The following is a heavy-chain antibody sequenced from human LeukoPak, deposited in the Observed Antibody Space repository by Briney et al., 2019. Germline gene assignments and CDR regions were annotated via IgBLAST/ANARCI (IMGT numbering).Heavy chain of an antibody. Sequence: PSETLSLTCTVSGGSISSSSYYWGWIRQPPGKGLEWIGSVYYSGSTYYNPSLKSRVTISVDTSKNQFSLKLSSVTAADTAVYYCAAGGDPWIRDPTTNWFDPWGQGTLVTVSS. V-gene: IGHV4-39*07. CDR3: AAGGDPWIRDPTTNWFDP. CDR1: GGSISSSSYY. D-gene: IGHD5-18*01. J-gene: IGHJ5*02. CDR2: VYYSGST.